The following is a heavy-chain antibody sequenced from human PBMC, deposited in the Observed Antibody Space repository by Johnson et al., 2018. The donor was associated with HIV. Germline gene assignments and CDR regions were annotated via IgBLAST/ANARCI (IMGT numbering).Heavy chain of an antibody. Sequence: VQLVESGGGLVQPGGSLRLSCAASGFTFSSYWMSWVRQAPGKGLEWVANIKQDGSNKYYADSVKGRFTISRDNSKNTLYLQMNSLRAEDTAVYYCARGRRIQLWLLADAFDIWGQGTMVTVSS. V-gene: IGHV3-7*02. D-gene: IGHD5-18*01. CDR2: IKQDGSNK. CDR1: GFTFSSYW. J-gene: IGHJ3*02. CDR3: ARGRRIQLWLLADAFDI.